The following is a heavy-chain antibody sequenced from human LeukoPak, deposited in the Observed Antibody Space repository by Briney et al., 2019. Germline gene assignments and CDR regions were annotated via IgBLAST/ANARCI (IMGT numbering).Heavy chain of an antibody. CDR2: IYSGGST. Sequence: GGSLRLSCAASGFTVSSNYMSWVRQAPGKGLEWVSVIYSGGSTYYADSVKGRFTISRDNSKNTLYLQMNSLRAEDTAVYYCAKLGGQELHNYYVAVCGKGTTVAVSS. V-gene: IGHV3-66*01. J-gene: IGHJ6*03. CDR1: GFTVSSNY. D-gene: IGHD3-16*01. CDR3: AKLGGQELHNYYVAV.